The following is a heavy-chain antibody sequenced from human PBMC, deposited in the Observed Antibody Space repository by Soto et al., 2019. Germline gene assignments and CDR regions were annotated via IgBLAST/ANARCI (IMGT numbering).Heavy chain of an antibody. D-gene: IGHD5-12*01. CDR1: GYTFTSYA. CDR3: ARDGCIVATIPDCLDI. CDR2: INAGNGNT. J-gene: IGHJ3*02. V-gene: IGHV1-3*01. Sequence: ASVKVSCKASGYTFTSYAMHWVRQAPGQRLEWMGWINAGNGNTKYSQKFQGRVTITRDTSASTAYMELSSLRSEDTAVYYCARDGCIVATIPDCLDIWGQGTMVTLSS.